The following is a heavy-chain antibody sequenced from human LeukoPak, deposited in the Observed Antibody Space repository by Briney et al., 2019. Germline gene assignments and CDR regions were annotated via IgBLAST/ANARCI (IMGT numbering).Heavy chain of an antibody. D-gene: IGHD4-17*01. Sequence: SETLSLTCAVSGGSISSSNWWSWVRQPPGKGLEWIGEIYHSGSTNYNPSLKSRVTISVDKSKNQFSLKLSSVTAADTAVYYCASTTQPTTVMNLFDYWGQGTLVTVSS. CDR1: GGSISSSNW. CDR2: IYHSGST. V-gene: IGHV4-4*02. CDR3: ASTTQPTTVMNLFDY. J-gene: IGHJ4*02.